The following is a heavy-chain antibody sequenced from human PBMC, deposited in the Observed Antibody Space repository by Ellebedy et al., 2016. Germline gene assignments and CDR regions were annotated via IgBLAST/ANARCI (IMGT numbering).Heavy chain of an antibody. V-gene: IGHV4-59*08. J-gene: IGHJ4*02. CDR2: IYYSGST. CDR1: GGSISSYY. D-gene: IGHD4-17*01. CDR3: ARLDYGDYACDY. Sequence: SETLSLXXTVSGGSISSYYWSWIRQPPGKGLEWIGYIYYSGSTNYNPSLKSRVTISVDTSKNQFSLKLSSVTAADTAVYYCARLDYGDYACDYWGQGTLVTVSS.